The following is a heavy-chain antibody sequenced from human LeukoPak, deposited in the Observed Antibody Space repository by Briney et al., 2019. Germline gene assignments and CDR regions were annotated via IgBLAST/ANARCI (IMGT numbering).Heavy chain of an antibody. CDR1: GFTFSSYG. D-gene: IGHD6-19*01. CDR3: AKDEIGAVAGLLDY. V-gene: IGHV3-33*06. Sequence: GRSLRLSCAASGFTFSSYGMHWVRQAPGKGLEWVALIWYDESNKYYADSVKGRFTISRDNSKNTLYLQMNSLRAEDTAVYYCAKDEIGAVAGLLDYWGQGILVTVSS. J-gene: IGHJ4*02. CDR2: IWYDESNK.